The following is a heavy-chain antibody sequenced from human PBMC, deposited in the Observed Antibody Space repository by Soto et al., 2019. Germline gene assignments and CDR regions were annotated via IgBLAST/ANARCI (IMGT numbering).Heavy chain of an antibody. V-gene: IGHV4-59*01. CDR2: IYYSGST. CDR3: ARAQGNILTGYYMAH. CDR1: GGSISSYY. J-gene: IGHJ4*02. Sequence: PSETLSLTCTVSGGSISSYYWSWIRQPPGKGLEWIGYIYYSGSTNYNPSLKSRVTISVDTSKNQFSLKLSSVTAADTAVYYCARAQGNILTGYYMAHWGQGTLVTVSS. D-gene: IGHD3-9*01.